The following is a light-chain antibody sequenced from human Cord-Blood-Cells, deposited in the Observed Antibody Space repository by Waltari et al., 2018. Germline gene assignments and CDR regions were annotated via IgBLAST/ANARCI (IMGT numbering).Light chain of an antibody. CDR2: DAT. CDR1: QGISNY. CDR3: QQYDNLPPLT. J-gene: IGKJ4*01. Sequence: DIRGTQSPSSLSASVRDRVTITCQASQGISNYLNWYQQKPGKAPKLLNYDATNLETGVPSRFSGSGSGTYFTFTISSLQPEDIATYYCQQYDNLPPLTFGGWTKVEIK. V-gene: IGKV1-33*01.